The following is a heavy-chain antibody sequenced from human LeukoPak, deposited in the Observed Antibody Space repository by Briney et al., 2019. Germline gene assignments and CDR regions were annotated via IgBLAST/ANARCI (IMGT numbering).Heavy chain of an antibody. Sequence: SETLSLTCTVSGGSISSYYWSWIRQPPGKGLEWIGYIYYSGSTNYNPSLKSRVTLSVDTSKNQFSLKLSSVTAADTAVYYCARDQTITGDYFDYWGQGTLVTVSS. V-gene: IGHV4-59*01. J-gene: IGHJ4*02. CDR1: GGSISSYY. D-gene: IGHD5-12*01. CDR2: IYYSGST. CDR3: ARDQTITGDYFDY.